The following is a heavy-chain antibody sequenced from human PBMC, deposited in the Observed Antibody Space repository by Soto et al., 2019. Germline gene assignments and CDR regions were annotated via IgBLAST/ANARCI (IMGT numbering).Heavy chain of an antibody. V-gene: IGHV1-69*01. Sequence: QVQLVQSGAEVKKPGSSVKVSCKASGGTFSSYAISWVRQAPGQGLEWMGGIIPIFGTANYAQKFQGRVTITADESTSTAYMELSSLRSEDTAVYYCARRGATIFGVDLYYYGMDVWGQGTTVTVSS. D-gene: IGHD3-3*01. CDR3: ARRGATIFGVDLYYYGMDV. CDR2: IIPIFGTA. J-gene: IGHJ6*02. CDR1: GGTFSSYA.